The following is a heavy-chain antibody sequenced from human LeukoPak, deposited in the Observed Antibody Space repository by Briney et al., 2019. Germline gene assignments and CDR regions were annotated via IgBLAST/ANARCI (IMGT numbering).Heavy chain of an antibody. J-gene: IGHJ6*02. D-gene: IGHD4-17*01. V-gene: IGHV3-30*04. Sequence: GGSLRLSCAASGFTFSSYAMHWVRQAPGKGLEWVAVISYDGSNKYYADSVKGRFTISRDNSKNTLYLQMNSLRAEDTAVYYCATSYGDYDYHGMDVWGQGTTVTVSS. CDR2: ISYDGSNK. CDR3: ATSYGDYDYHGMDV. CDR1: GFTFSSYA.